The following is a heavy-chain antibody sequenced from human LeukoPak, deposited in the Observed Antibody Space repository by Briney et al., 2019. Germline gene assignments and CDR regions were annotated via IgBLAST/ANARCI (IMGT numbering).Heavy chain of an antibody. J-gene: IGHJ4*02. CDR2: IYYSGRT. Sequence: PSETLSLTCTVSGGSISSSSYYWSWIRQPPGKGLEWIGSIYYSGRTYYNPSLKSQVSISIDTSKNQFSLRLTSVTAADTAVYYCARQTGSGLFILPGGQGTLVTVSS. D-gene: IGHD3/OR15-3a*01. CDR3: ARQTGSGLFILP. V-gene: IGHV4-39*01. CDR1: GGSISSSSYY.